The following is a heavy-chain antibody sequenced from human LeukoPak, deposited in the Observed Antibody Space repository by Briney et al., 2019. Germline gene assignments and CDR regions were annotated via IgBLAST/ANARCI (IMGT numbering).Heavy chain of an antibody. CDR2: INHSGST. Sequence: SETLSLTCAVYGGSFSGYYWSWIRQPPGKGLEWIGEINHSGSTNYNPSLKSRVTISVDTSKNQFSLKLSSVTAADTAVYYCARLGVLEWFDPWGQGTLVTVSS. V-gene: IGHV4-34*01. J-gene: IGHJ5*02. D-gene: IGHD1-1*01. CDR1: GGSFSGYY. CDR3: ARLGVLEWFDP.